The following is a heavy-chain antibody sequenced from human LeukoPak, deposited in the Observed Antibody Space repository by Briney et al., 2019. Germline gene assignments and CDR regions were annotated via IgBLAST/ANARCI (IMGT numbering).Heavy chain of an antibody. CDR3: ARDRPRDGYNAAFEY. J-gene: IGHJ4*02. CDR1: GFTFSNYG. CDR2: ISYDGSYK. D-gene: IGHD5-24*01. Sequence: PGRSLRLSCAASGFTFSNYGMHWVRQAPGKGLEWVAFISYDGSYKYYADSVRGRFTISRDESTNTLYLHMDSLRAEDTALYYCARDRPRDGYNAAFEYWGQGALVSVSS. V-gene: IGHV3-30*03.